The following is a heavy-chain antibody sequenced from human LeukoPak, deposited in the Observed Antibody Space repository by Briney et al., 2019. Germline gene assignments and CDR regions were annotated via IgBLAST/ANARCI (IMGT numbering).Heavy chain of an antibody. J-gene: IGHJ4*02. D-gene: IGHD3-10*01. CDR1: GGSISSYY. Sequence: PSETLSLTCTVSGGSISSYYWSWIRQPPGKGLEWIGYIYYSGSTNYNPSLKSRVTISVDTSKNQFSLKLSSVTAADTAVYYCARRSDGYFDYWGRGTLVTVSS. CDR2: IYYSGST. CDR3: ARRSDGYFDY. V-gene: IGHV4-59*08.